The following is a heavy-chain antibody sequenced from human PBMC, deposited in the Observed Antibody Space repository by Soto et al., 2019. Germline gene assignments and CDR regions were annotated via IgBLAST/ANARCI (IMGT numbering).Heavy chain of an antibody. Sequence: PGGSLRLSCAASGFTFSSYAMSWVRQAPGKGLEWVSAISGSGGSTYYADSVKGRFTISRDNSKNTLYLQMNSLRAEDTAVYYCVKDWALHYDILTGYPTQEFDYWGQGTLVTVSS. J-gene: IGHJ4*02. CDR3: VKDWALHYDILTGYPTQEFDY. CDR1: GFTFSSYA. V-gene: IGHV3-23*01. CDR2: ISGSGGST. D-gene: IGHD3-9*01.